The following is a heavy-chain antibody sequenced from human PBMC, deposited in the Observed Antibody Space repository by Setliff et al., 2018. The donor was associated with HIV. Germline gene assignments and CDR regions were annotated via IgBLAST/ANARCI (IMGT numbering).Heavy chain of an antibody. Sequence: ASVKVSCQISGYTLTELSMHWVRQAPGKGLEWMANFDPEDGETLYAQKFQGRLTMTEDTSTDPAYMALSSLRSDDTAMYYWATDPGYSSTWYSESFQHWGQGTVVTVSS. CDR2: FDPEDGET. CDR1: GYTLTELS. CDR3: ATDPGYSSTWYSESFQH. J-gene: IGHJ1*01. D-gene: IGHD6-13*01. V-gene: IGHV1-24*01.